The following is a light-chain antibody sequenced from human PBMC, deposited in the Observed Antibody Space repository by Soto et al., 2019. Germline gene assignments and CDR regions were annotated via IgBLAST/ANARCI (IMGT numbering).Light chain of an antibody. CDR2: AAS. CDR1: QGIRDD. CDR3: LQDYDYPYT. J-gene: IGKJ2*01. Sequence: AIQMTQSPSSLSASVGDRVTITCRASQGIRDDLGCYQQKPGKAPKLLIYAASNLQSGVPSRFSGSGSGPDFTLIISSLQTADFATYYCLQDYDYPYTFGQGTKLEIK. V-gene: IGKV1-6*01.